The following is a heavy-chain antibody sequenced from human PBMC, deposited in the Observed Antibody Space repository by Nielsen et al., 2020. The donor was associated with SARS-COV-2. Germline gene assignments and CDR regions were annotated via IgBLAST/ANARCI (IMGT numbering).Heavy chain of an antibody. Sequence: ASVKVSCKASGYTFTSYAMHWVRQAPGQRLEWMGWISAYNGNTNYAQKLQGRVTMTTDTSTSTAYMELRSLRSDDTAMYYCAREGSWLRFIDYWGQGTLVTVSS. CDR3: AREGSWLRFIDY. CDR2: ISAYNGNT. J-gene: IGHJ4*02. D-gene: IGHD5-12*01. V-gene: IGHV1-18*01. CDR1: GYTFTSYA.